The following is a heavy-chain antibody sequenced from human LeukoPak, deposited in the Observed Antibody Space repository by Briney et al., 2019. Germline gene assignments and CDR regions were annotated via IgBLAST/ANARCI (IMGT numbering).Heavy chain of an antibody. CDR1: GGSFSGYY. V-gene: IGHV4-34*01. CDR2: INHSGST. CDR3: ARSKRWLGRNWFDP. D-gene: IGHD6-19*01. Sequence: SETLSLTCAVYGGSFSGYYWSWIRQPPGKGLEWIGEINHSGSTNYNPSLKSRVTISVDTSKNQFSLKLSSVTAVDTAVYYCARSKRWLGRNWFDPWGQGTLVTVSS. J-gene: IGHJ5*02.